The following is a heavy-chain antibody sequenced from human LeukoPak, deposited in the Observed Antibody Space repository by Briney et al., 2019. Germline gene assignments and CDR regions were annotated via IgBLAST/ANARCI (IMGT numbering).Heavy chain of an antibody. Sequence: SVKVSCKASGGTFSSYAISWVRQAPGQGLEWMGGIILIFGTANYAQKFQGRVTITADKSTSTAYMELSSLRSEDTAVYYCARHTIGAFDIWGQGTMDTVSS. J-gene: IGHJ3*02. CDR2: IILIFGTA. D-gene: IGHD3-9*01. V-gene: IGHV1-69*06. CDR1: GGTFSSYA. CDR3: ARHTIGAFDI.